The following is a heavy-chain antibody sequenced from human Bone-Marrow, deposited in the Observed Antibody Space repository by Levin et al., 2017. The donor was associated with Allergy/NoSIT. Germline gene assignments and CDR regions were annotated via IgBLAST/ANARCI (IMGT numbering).Heavy chain of an antibody. CDR1: GFSFDDYA. CDR3: AKSEGFGFGQGWFDR. J-gene: IGHJ5*02. V-gene: IGHV3-9*01. CDR2: INWNSGTL. D-gene: IGHD3/OR15-3a*01. Sequence: GGSLRLSCAASGFSFDDYAMYWVRQAPGKGLEWVSGINWNSGTLCYADSVKGRFTISRDNAKNSLYLQMDSLRPEDTAFYYCAKSEGFGFGQGWFDRWGQGTLVTVSS.